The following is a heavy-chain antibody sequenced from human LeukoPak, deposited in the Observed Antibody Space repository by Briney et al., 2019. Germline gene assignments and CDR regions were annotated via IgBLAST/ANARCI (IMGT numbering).Heavy chain of an antibody. CDR3: ARVSGPMVRGAPDFLGAFDI. D-gene: IGHD3-10*01. CDR1: GYSFTSYW. J-gene: IGHJ3*02. CDR2: IYPGDSDT. Sequence: GESLKISCKGSGYSFTSYWIGWVRQMPGKGLEWMGIIYPGDSDTRYSPSFQGQVTISADKSISTAYLQWSSLKASDTAMYYCARVSGPMVRGAPDFLGAFDIWGQGTMVTVSS. V-gene: IGHV5-51*01.